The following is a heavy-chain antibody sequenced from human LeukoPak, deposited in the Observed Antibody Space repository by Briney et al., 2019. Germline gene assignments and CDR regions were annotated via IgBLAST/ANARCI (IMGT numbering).Heavy chain of an antibody. CDR3: AREQSHGYKSRALDN. CDR1: GGPLTSNY. Sequence: PSETLSLTCLVSGGPLTSNYWSWIRQPAGERLEWSGYISYSGSTNYNPSLKSRVTISVDTSKTQFSLKLSSVTAADTAVYYCAREQSHGYKSRALDNWGRGTLVTVSS. V-gene: IGHV4-59*01. D-gene: IGHD5-24*01. J-gene: IGHJ4*02. CDR2: ISYSGST.